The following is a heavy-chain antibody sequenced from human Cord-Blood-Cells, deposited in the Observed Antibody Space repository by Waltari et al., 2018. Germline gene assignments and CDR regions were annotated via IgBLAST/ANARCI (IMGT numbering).Heavy chain of an antibody. V-gene: IGHV4-39*07. J-gene: IGHJ4*02. Sequence: QLQLQESGPGLVKPSETLSLTCTVSGGSISSSSYYWGWIRQPPGKGLEWIGGIYYSGRTYYNPSLKRGGTISVDTSKNQFSLKLSSVTAEDTAVYYCARRVGSGSYYNLIFDYWGQGTLVTVSS. D-gene: IGHD3-10*01. CDR3: ARRVGSGSYYNLIFDY. CDR2: IYYSGRT. CDR1: GGSISSSSYY.